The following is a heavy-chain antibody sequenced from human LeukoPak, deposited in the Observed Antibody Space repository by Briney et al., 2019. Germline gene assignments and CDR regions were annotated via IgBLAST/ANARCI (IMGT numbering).Heavy chain of an antibody. Sequence: SETLSLTCTVSGGSISSGSYYWSWIRQPAGQGLEWIGRIYTSGSTNYNPSLKSRVTISVDTSKNQFSLTLSSVTAADTAVYYCATVDTDAFDVWGQGTMVTVSS. J-gene: IGHJ3*01. CDR3: ATVDTDAFDV. CDR1: GGSISSGSYY. D-gene: IGHD5-18*01. V-gene: IGHV4-61*02. CDR2: IYTSGST.